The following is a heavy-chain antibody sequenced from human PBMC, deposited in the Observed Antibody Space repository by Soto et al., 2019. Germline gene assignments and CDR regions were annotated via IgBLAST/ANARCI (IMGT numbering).Heavy chain of an antibody. Sequence: GASVKVSCKASGFTFTSSAVQWVRQARGQRLEWIGWIVVGSGNTNYAQKFQERVTITRDMSTSTAYMELSSLRSEDTAVYYCAAGIQTTKVFDYWGQGTLVTVSS. CDR3: AAGIQTTKVFDY. CDR2: IVVGSGNT. J-gene: IGHJ4*02. D-gene: IGHD1-1*01. CDR1: GFTFTSSA. V-gene: IGHV1-58*01.